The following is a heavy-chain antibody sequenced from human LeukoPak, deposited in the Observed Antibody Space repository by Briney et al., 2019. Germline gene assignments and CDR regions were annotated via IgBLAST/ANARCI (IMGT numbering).Heavy chain of an antibody. V-gene: IGHV1-24*01. J-gene: IGHJ4*02. CDR3: ATAHARTGYCSGGSCYPFDY. CDR2: FDPEDGET. CDR1: GYTLTELS. D-gene: IGHD2-15*01. Sequence: GASVKVSCKVSGYTLTELSMHWVRQAPGKGLEWMGGFDPEDGETIYAQKFQGRVPMTEDTSTDTAYMELSSLRSEDTAVYYCATAHARTGYCSGGSCYPFDYWGQGTLVTVSS.